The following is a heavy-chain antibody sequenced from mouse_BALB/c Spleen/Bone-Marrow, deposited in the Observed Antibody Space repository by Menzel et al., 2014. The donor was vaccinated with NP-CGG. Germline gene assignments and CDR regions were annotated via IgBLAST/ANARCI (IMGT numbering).Heavy chain of an antibody. V-gene: IGHV5-17*02. D-gene: IGHD1-1*01. CDR3: ARSGSSSGYFDY. Sequence: VQLKESGGGLVRPGGSRKLSCAASGFTFSSFGMHWVRQAPEKGLEWVAYISSGSSTIYYADTVMGRFTISRDNPKNTLFLQMTSLRSEDTAMYYCARSGSSSGYFDYWGQGTTLTVSS. CDR2: ISSGSSTI. J-gene: IGHJ2*01. CDR1: GFTFSSFG.